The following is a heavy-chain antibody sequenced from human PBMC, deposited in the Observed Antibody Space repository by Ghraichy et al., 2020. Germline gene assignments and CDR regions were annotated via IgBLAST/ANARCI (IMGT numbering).Heavy chain of an antibody. J-gene: IGHJ2*01. CDR3: AKGKGSGSYVNWSFNI. V-gene: IGHV3-23*01. D-gene: IGHD1-26*01. Sequence: GGSLRLSCAVSGLTFSNFAMAWVRQAPGKGLEWVSTISGSGGSIWYADSGKGRFIISRDNSRSTFYLQMNSLRAEDTAVYYCAKGKGSGSYVNWSFNIWGRCTPVTASP. CDR2: ISGSGGSI. CDR1: GLTFSNFA.